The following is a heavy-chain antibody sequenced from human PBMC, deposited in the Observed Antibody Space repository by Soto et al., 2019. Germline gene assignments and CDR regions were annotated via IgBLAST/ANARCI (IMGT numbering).Heavy chain of an antibody. CDR2: IYYSGST. D-gene: IGHD1-7*01. CDR1: GGSISSSSYY. J-gene: IGHJ4*02. Sequence: TSETLSLTCTVSGGSISSSSYYWGWIRQPPGKGLEWIGSIYYSGSTYYNPSLKSRVTISVDTSKNQFSLKLSSVTAADTAVYYCARHLNRYNWNYRFPTAPDYWGQGTLVNVSS. CDR3: ARHLNRYNWNYRFPTAPDY. V-gene: IGHV4-39*01.